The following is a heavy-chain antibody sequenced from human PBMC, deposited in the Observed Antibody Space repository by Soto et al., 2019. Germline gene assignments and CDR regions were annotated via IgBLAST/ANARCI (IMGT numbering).Heavy chain of an antibody. D-gene: IGHD6-19*01. J-gene: IGHJ6*02. CDR1: GYSFTSYW. CDR2: IYPGDSDT. CDR3: ARSGQWLPPVYYYGMDV. V-gene: IGHV5-51*01. Sequence: PGDSLKISCKGSGYSFTSYWIGWVRQMPGKGLEWMGIIYPGDSDTRYSPSFQGQVTISADKSISTAYLQWSSLKASDTAMYYCARSGQWLPPVYYYGMDVWGQGTTLTVSS.